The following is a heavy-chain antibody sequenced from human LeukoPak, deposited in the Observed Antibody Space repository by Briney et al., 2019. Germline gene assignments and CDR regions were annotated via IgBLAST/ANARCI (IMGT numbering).Heavy chain of an antibody. D-gene: IGHD2-2*01. V-gene: IGHV3-11*01. CDR2: ISSSSGSTI. CDR3: AKDDCSSTSCSLDY. Sequence: PGGSLRLSCAASGFTFSDYFMSWIRQAPGKGLEWVSYISSSSGSTINYADSVEGRFTISRDNSKNTLYLQMNSLRAEDTAVYYCAKDDCSSTSCSLDYWGQGTLVTVSS. J-gene: IGHJ4*02. CDR1: GFTFSDYF.